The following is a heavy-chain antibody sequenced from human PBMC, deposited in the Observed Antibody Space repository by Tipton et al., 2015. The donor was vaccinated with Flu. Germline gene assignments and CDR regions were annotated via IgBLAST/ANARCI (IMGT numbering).Heavy chain of an antibody. Sequence: QLVQSGAEVKKPGASVKVSCKASGYTFTSYYMHWVRQAPGQGLEWMGIINPSGGSTSYAQKFQGRVTMTRDTSTSTVYTELSSLRSEDTAVYYCARVGSSGCYDYWGQGTLVTVSS. CDR1: GYTFTSYY. CDR3: ARVGSSGCYDY. CDR2: INPSGGST. D-gene: IGHD6-19*01. J-gene: IGHJ4*02. V-gene: IGHV1-46*01.